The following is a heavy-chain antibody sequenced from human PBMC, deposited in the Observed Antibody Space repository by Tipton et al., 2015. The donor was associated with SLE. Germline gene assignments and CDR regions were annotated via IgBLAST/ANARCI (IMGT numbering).Heavy chain of an antibody. J-gene: IGHJ4*02. CDR2: IYHSGST. V-gene: IGHV4-30-2*01. Sequence: LEWIGYIYHSGSTYYNPSLKSRVTISVDTSKNQFSLQLNSVTPEDTAVYYCARAGNSGYSSGWYDYWGQGTLVTVSS. D-gene: IGHD6-19*01. CDR3: ARAGNSGYSSGWYDY.